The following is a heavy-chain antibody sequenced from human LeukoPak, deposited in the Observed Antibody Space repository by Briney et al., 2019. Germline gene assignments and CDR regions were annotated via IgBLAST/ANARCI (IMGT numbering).Heavy chain of an antibody. V-gene: IGHV4-61*02. J-gene: IGHJ6*03. D-gene: IGHD6-6*01. CDR1: GGSISSGSYY. CDR3: ARDPPSIGMDV. Sequence: PSETLSLTCTVSGGSISSGSYYWSWIRQPAGKGLEYLGRIYSTGSTNYNPSLRSRVTISVDTSKNHFSLKLSSVTAADTAVSYCARDPPSIGMDVWGKGTTVTVSS. CDR2: IYSTGST.